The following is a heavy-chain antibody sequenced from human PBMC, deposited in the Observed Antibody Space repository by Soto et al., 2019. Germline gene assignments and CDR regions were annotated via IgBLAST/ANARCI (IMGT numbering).Heavy chain of an antibody. J-gene: IGHJ5*02. V-gene: IGHV3-33*01. Sequence: QVQLVESGGGVVQPGRSLRLSCAASGFTFSSYGMHWVRQAPGKGLEWVAVIWYDGSNKYYADSVKGRFTISRDNSKNTLYLQMNRLRAEDTAVYYWARDHYRGWPWGFDPWGQGTLVTVSS. CDR2: IWYDGSNK. CDR3: ARDHYRGWPWGFDP. CDR1: GFTFSSYG. D-gene: IGHD6-19*01.